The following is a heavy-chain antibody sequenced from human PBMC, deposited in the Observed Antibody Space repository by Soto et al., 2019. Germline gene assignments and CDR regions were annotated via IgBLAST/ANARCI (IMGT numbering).Heavy chain of an antibody. CDR2: ISGSSRTT. CDR3: AREEGPSSDY. J-gene: IGHJ4*02. CDR1: GFIFSSYS. D-gene: IGHD2-2*01. Sequence: GGSLRLSCAASGFIFSSYSMNWVRQAPGKGLEWVSYISGSSRTTYYADSVKGRFTISRDNVKNSLYLQMNSLRADDTAVYYCAREEGPSSDYWGQGTRVTVSS. V-gene: IGHV3-48*01.